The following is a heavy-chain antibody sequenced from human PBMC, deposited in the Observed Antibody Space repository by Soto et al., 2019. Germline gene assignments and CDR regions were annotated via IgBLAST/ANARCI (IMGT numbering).Heavy chain of an antibody. Sequence: SVKVSCKASGGTFSSYAISWVRQAPGQGLEWMGGIIPIFGTANYAQKFQGRVTITADESTSTAYMELSSLRSEDTAVYYCAGDYGDYAGYFQHWGQGTLVTVSS. V-gene: IGHV1-69*13. CDR1: GGTFSSYA. J-gene: IGHJ1*01. CDR2: IIPIFGTA. CDR3: AGDYGDYAGYFQH. D-gene: IGHD4-17*01.